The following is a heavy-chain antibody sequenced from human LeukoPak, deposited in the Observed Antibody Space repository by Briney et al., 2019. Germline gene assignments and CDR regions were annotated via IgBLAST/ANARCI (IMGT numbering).Heavy chain of an antibody. CDR1: GYTFTGYY. D-gene: IGHD1-1*01. Sequence: ASVKVSCKASGYTFTGYYMHWVRQAPGQGLEWMGWINPNSGGTNYAQKLQGRVTMTRDTSISTAYMELSRLRSDDTAVYYCARAIEFWNVDLHMDVWGKGTTVTVSS. V-gene: IGHV1-2*02. J-gene: IGHJ6*03. CDR3: ARAIEFWNVDLHMDV. CDR2: INPNSGGT.